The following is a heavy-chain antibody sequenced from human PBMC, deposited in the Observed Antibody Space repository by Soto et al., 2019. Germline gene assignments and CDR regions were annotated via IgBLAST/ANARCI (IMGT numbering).Heavy chain of an antibody. Sequence: QVQLVQSGAEVKQSGASVKVSCKASGYTFTNYGINWVRQAPGQGLEWMGWISGNNGNTKYAQRLQGRFTMTTDPSTNTAHMDLTSLRSDDTAMYYCARDQVAARHLDYWGQGTQVTVSS. CDR1: GYTFTNYG. CDR2: ISGNNGNT. CDR3: ARDQVAARHLDY. V-gene: IGHV1-18*01. D-gene: IGHD6-6*01. J-gene: IGHJ4*02.